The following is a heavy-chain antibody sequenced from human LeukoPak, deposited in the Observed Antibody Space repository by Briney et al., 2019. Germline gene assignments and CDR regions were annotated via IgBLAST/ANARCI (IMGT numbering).Heavy chain of an antibody. D-gene: IGHD6-19*01. Sequence: SETLSLTCTVSGDSISSSYWGWIRQPAGKGLEWIGRIHTSGSTYYSPSLKSRVTMSVDTSTNQFSLELSSVTAADTAMYLCARVRLGRGLDYWGQGTLVTVSS. CDR3: ARVRLGRGLDY. CDR1: GDSISSSY. V-gene: IGHV4-4*07. J-gene: IGHJ4*02. CDR2: IHTSGST.